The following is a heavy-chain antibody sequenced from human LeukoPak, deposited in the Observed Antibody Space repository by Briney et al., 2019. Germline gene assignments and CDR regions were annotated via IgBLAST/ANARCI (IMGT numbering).Heavy chain of an antibody. CDR3: AEDESIYSSSWSNFDY. Sequence: GGSLRLSCAASGFTFSSYGMHWVRQAPGKGLEWVAFIRYDGSNKYYADSVKGRFTISRDNSKNTLYLQMNSLRAEDTAVYYCAEDESIYSSSWSNFDYWGQGTLVTVSS. D-gene: IGHD6-13*01. CDR1: GFTFSSYG. V-gene: IGHV3-30*02. J-gene: IGHJ4*02. CDR2: IRYDGSNK.